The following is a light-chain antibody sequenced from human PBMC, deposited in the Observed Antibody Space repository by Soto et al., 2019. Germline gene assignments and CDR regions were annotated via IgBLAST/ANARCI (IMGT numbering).Light chain of an antibody. CDR1: QSVSSSY. V-gene: IGKV3-20*01. CDR3: QQYGTSPLT. J-gene: IGKJ4*01. CDR2: GAS. Sequence: EIGVTQSPCTLSLSLGERATLSCRASQSVSSSYLAWYQQKPGQAPRLLISGASSRPTGVPDRFSGSGSGTYFTLTISRLETEDFAMYYCQQYGTSPLTFGGGTKVEIK.